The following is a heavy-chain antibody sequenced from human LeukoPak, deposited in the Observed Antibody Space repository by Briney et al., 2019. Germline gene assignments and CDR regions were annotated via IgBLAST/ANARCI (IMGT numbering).Heavy chain of an antibody. Sequence: GGSLRLSCAASGFTFSDYCMSWIRQAPGKGLEWVSYISSSGSTIYYADSVKGRFTISRDNAKNSLYLQMNSLRAEDTAVYYCARDPRAGWSYFNLYYFDYWGQGTLVTVSS. J-gene: IGHJ4*02. CDR2: ISSSGSTI. V-gene: IGHV3-11*01. CDR3: ARDPRAGWSYFNLYYFDY. D-gene: IGHD1-26*01. CDR1: GFTFSDYC.